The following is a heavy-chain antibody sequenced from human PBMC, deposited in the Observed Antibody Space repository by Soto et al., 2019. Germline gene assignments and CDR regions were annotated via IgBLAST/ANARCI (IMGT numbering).Heavy chain of an antibody. V-gene: IGHV3-30-3*01. CDR2: IAYDGSNA. J-gene: IGHJ6*02. Sequence: QVQLVESGGGVVQPGGSLRLSCAASGFTFRNHAMHWVRQAPGKGLECLAVIAYDGSNALSRDSVKGRFTVSRDISKNTLYLHMDSLRSEDTGVYYCARGDREDILVVVGARPGEYGIDIWGQGTTVTVSS. D-gene: IGHD2-15*01. CDR1: GFTFRNHA. CDR3: ARGDREDILVVVGARPGEYGIDI.